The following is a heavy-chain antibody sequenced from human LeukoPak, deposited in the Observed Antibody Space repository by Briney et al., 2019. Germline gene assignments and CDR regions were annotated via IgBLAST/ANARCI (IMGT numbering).Heavy chain of an antibody. CDR2: ARNKANSYTT. Sequence: GRSLRLSCAASGFTFDDYAMHWVRQAPGKGLEWVGRARNKANSYTTEYAASVKGRFTISRDDSKNSLYLQMNSLKTEDTAVYYCSRGPPDYWGQGTLVTVSS. CDR1: GFTFDDYA. CDR3: SRGPPDY. V-gene: IGHV3-72*01. J-gene: IGHJ4*02.